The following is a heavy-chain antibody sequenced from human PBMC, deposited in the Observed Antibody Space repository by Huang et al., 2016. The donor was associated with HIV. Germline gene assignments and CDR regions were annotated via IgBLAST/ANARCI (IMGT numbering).Heavy chain of an antibody. D-gene: IGHD6-19*01. V-gene: IGHV4-30-2*01. CDR2: IYHRVTA. CDR3: ARDLYSSGWHAFDT. J-gene: IGHJ3*02. CDR1: GGSILSSGYS. Sequence: QLQLQESGSRLVRPSETLSLTCAVSGGSILSSGYSRGWIRQPPGKGLEWIGYIYHRVTASYNPSLKSRVTMSVDTSKDRFSLKLTSVTAADTAVYYCARDLYSSGWHAFDTWGQGTMVTVSS.